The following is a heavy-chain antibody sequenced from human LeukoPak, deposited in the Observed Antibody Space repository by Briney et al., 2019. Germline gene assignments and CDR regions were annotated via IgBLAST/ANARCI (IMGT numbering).Heavy chain of an antibody. CDR2: INSDGSST. CDR3: ARGGTDTAMVMYYFDY. J-gene: IGHJ4*02. V-gene: IGHV3-74*01. Sequence: GGSLRLSCAASGFTFSSYWMHWVRQAPGKGLVWVSHINSDGSSTTYADSVKGRFTISRDNAKNSLYLQMNSLRAEDTAVYYCARGGTDTAMVMYYFDYWGQGTLVTVSS. CDR1: GFTFSSYW. D-gene: IGHD5-18*01.